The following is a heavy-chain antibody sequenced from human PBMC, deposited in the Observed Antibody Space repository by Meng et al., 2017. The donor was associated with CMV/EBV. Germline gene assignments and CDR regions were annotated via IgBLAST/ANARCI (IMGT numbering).Heavy chain of an antibody. CDR2: IYYSGST. V-gene: IGHV4-61*01. Sequence: SETLSLTCTVSGGSVSSGSYYWSWIRQPPGKGLEWIGYIYYSGSTNYNPSLKSRVTISVDTSQNQFSLKLSSVTAADTAVYYCARDLIAAADIDYYYYYGMDVWGQGTTVTVSS. CDR3: ARDLIAAADIDYYYYYGMDV. J-gene: IGHJ6*02. D-gene: IGHD6-13*01. CDR1: GGSVSSGSYY.